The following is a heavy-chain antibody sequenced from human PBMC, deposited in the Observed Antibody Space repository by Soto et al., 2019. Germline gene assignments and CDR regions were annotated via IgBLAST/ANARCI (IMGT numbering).Heavy chain of an antibody. CDR3: DRCEYGGYDGFHAVLYCYGLHV. Sequence: ASVKVSCKASRYTLTGYYMHCVRQAPAQGLEWMGWINPKIGGTNYAQKFQGRVTMTRDTSISTAYMELSRLRSDDTAVCYCDRCEYGGYDGFHAVLYCYGLHVWGK. D-gene: IGHD5-12*01. CDR2: INPKIGGT. V-gene: IGHV1-2*02. CDR1: RYTLTGYY. J-gene: IGHJ6*04.